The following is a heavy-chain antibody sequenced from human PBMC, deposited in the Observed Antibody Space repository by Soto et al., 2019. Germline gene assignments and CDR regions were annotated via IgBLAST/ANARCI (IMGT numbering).Heavy chain of an antibody. CDR3: AKVNSIVGDGDHDY. CDR2: ISSSGDIP. CDR1: GFTFTTYA. Sequence: EVQLLESGGGLVQPGGSLRLSCAASGFTFTTYAMSWVPQPPGKGREWVSGISSSGDIPYYADSVKGRFTISRDQSKKTVYLQMNSLRAEDTALYYCAKVNSIVGDGDHDYWGQGTLVSVSS. J-gene: IGHJ4*02. D-gene: IGHD4-17*01. V-gene: IGHV3-23*01.